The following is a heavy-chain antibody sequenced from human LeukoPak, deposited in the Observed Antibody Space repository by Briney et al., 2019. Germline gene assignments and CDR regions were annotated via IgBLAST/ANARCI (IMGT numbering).Heavy chain of an antibody. CDR1: GYNFNNYG. D-gene: IGHD6-13*01. CDR2: ISAYDGNT. Sequence: ASVKVSCKASGYNFNNYGISWVRQAPGQGLEWMGWISAYDGNTNYEQKFQGRVTMTTDTSTRTAYMELRSLTSDDTAVYYCARDKVIASAGTPNWFDPWGQGTQVTVS. J-gene: IGHJ5*02. V-gene: IGHV1-18*01. CDR3: ARDKVIASAGTPNWFDP.